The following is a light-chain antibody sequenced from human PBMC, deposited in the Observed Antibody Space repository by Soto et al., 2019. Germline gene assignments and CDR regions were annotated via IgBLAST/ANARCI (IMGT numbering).Light chain of an antibody. CDR1: QSVNGY. CDR2: ATS. J-gene: IGKJ1*01. CDR3: HQHDSWPWT. Sequence: EVVLTQSPATLSLSPGEIATLSCGASQSVNGYLAWYQQKPGQPPRLILYATSNRASDIPARFSGSGSGTAITLTISSLEPADFAVYYWHQHDSWPWTFGNGTKVDVK. V-gene: IGKV3-11*01.